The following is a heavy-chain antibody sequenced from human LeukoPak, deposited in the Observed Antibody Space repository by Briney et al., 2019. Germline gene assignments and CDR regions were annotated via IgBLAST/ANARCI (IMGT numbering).Heavy chain of an antibody. Sequence: ASVKVSCKASGYTFTSYYMHWVRQAPGQGLEWMGIINPSGGSTSYAQKFQGRVTMTRDTSTSTAYMELGSLRSDDTAVYYCARTPDYYDSSGSGGHAFDIWGQGTMVTVSS. D-gene: IGHD3-22*01. CDR2: INPSGGST. J-gene: IGHJ3*02. CDR1: GYTFTSYY. CDR3: ARTPDYYDSSGSGGHAFDI. V-gene: IGHV1-46*01.